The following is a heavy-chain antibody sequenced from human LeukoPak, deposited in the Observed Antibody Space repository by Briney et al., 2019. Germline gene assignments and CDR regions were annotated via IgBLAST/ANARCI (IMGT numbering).Heavy chain of an antibody. CDR2: ISSSSSYI. D-gene: IGHD4-11*01. CDR3: ARDRMTTVTKDSY. Sequence: GGSLRLSCAASGFTFSSYSMNWVRQAPGKGLEWVSSISSSSSYIYYADSVKGRFTISRDNAKNSLYLQTNSLRAEDTAVYYCARDRMTTVTKDSYWGQGTLVTVSS. V-gene: IGHV3-21*01. CDR1: GFTFSSYS. J-gene: IGHJ4*02.